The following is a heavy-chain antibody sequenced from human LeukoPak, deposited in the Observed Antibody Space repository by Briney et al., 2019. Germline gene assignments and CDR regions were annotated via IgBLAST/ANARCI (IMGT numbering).Heavy chain of an antibody. V-gene: IGHV1-8*03. J-gene: IGHJ4*02. CDR2: MNPNSGNT. CDR1: GYTFTSYD. Sequence: SSVKVSCKASGYTFTSYDINWVRQATGQGLEWMGWMNPNSGNTGYAQKFQGRVTITRNTSISTAYMELSSLRSEDTAVYYCARGLRTTVPSDYWGQGTLVTVSS. CDR3: ARGLRTTVPSDY. D-gene: IGHD4-11*01.